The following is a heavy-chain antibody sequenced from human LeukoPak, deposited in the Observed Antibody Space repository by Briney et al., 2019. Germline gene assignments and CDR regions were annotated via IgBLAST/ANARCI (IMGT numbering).Heavy chain of an antibody. V-gene: IGHV3-21*01. D-gene: IGHD1-26*01. J-gene: IGHJ6*03. CDR2: ISSSSSYI. Sequence: TGGSLRLSCAASGFTFSIYAMSWVRQAPGKGLEWVPSISSSSSYIYYADSVKGRFTISRDNAKNSLYLQMNSLRAEDTAVYYCARDVTLVGATDDYYYYMDVWGKGTTVTVSS. CDR1: GFTFSIYA. CDR3: ARDVTLVGATDDYYYYMDV.